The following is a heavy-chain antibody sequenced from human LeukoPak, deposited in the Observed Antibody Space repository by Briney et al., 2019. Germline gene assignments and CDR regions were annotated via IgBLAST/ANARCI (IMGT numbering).Heavy chain of an antibody. CDR2: ISGSGGST. V-gene: IGHV3-23*01. CDR1: GLTFSSYA. J-gene: IGHJ3*02. Sequence: HAGGSLRLSCAASGLTFSSYAMSWVRQAPGKGLEWVSAISGSGGSTYYADSVKGRFTISRDNSKNTLYLQMSSLRIEDTAWYYCARAGIAAEDDALDIWGQGPMVTVSS. CDR3: ARAGIAAEDDALDI. D-gene: IGHD6-13*01.